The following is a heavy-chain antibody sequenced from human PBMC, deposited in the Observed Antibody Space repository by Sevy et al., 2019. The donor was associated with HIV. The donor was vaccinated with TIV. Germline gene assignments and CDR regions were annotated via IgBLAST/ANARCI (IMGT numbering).Heavy chain of an antibody. CDR1: GFTFTDHW. CDR2: IKPDGSEI. CDR3: ARDRVTAIEYFQH. D-gene: IGHD2-21*02. Sequence: GGSLRLSCVASGFTFTDHWMAWLRQAPGKGLEWVANIKPDGSEIYYVASVKGRFTISRDNAKRSLYLQMNSLRAEDTAVYYCARDRVTAIEYFQHWGQGTLVTVSS. J-gene: IGHJ1*01. V-gene: IGHV3-7*01.